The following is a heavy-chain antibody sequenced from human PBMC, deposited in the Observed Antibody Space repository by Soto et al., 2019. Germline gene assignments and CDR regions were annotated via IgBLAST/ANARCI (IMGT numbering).Heavy chain of an antibody. CDR3: ARLNGYCVGTSCHGYYGMDV. CDR1: GASIINHY. CDR2: VSNTATT. V-gene: IGHV4-59*11. D-gene: IGHD2-2*03. Sequence: PSETLSLTCTVSGASIINHYWAWIRQSPGRGLESIGYVSNTATTTYNPYIKNRVTITVDASKSQFYMKLRSVTAADTAVYYCARLNGYCVGTSCHGYYGMDVWGQGTTVT. J-gene: IGHJ6*02.